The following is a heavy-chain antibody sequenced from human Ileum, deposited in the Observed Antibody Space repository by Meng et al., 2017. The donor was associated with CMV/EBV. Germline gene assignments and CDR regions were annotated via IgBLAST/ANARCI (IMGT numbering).Heavy chain of an antibody. CDR1: GFIFRSYW. CDR3: AREMDVDRDMAFDW. V-gene: IGHV3-74*01. J-gene: IGHJ4*02. D-gene: IGHD5-18*01. Sequence: GESLKISCAASGFIFRSYWMHWVRQAPGKGLVWVSRINRDGSDTTYADSVKGRITISRDNAKNTVYLQMNSLRPEDTAVYYGAREMDVDRDMAFDWWGQGTLVTVSS. CDR2: INRDGSDT.